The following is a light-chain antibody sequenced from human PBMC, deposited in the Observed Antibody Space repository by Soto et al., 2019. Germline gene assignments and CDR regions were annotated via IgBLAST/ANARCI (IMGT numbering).Light chain of an antibody. CDR1: QSVTSN. V-gene: IGKV3-20*01. J-gene: IGKJ1*01. CDR2: GAS. Sequence: EIVMTQSPATLSVSPGERATLSCRASQSVTSNLAWYQQKPGQAPRLLIYGASTRATGIPDRFSGSGYGTDFTLTISRLEPEDFAVYFCQQHASSPRTFGQGTKVEIK. CDR3: QQHASSPRT.